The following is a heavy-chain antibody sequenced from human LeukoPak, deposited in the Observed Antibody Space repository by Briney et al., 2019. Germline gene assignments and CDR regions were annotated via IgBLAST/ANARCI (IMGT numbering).Heavy chain of an antibody. Sequence: PGGSLTLSCAASGLSFSSYAMSWVRQAPGKGLEWVSAVSGTSTNTYYSDSVKGRLTISRHNSHNTLYLQLNNLEGGHTAVYYCAKGAAVAGTFYFQHWGQGPLVTVSS. J-gene: IGHJ1*01. CDR1: GLSFSSYA. V-gene: IGHV3-23*01. D-gene: IGHD6-19*01. CDR3: AKGAAVAGTFYFQH. CDR2: VSGTSTNT.